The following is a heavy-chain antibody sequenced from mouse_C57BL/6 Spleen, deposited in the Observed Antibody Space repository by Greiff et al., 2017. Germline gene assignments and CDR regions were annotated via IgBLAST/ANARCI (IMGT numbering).Heavy chain of an antibody. D-gene: IGHD2-14*01. CDR2: ILPGSGST. CDR1: GYTFTGYW. V-gene: IGHV1-9*01. CDR3: ARDMAPLLEGFAY. J-gene: IGHJ3*01. Sequence: VQLQQSGAELMKPGASVKLSCTATGYTFTGYWIEWLKQRPGHGLEWIGEILPGSGSTNYNEKFKGKATFTADTSSNTAYMQLSSLTTEDAAIYYCARDMAPLLEGFAYWGQGTLVTVSA.